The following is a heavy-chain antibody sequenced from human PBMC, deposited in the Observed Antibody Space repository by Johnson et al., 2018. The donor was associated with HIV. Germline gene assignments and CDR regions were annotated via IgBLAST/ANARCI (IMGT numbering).Heavy chain of an antibody. Sequence: VQLVESGGGVVQPGRSLRLSCAASGFTFNSYGMHWVRQAPGKGLEWVGRIQSKTDGGTTDYAAPVKGRFTISRDDSKNTLSLQMNSLKTEDTAVYYCARDGYNQKPLDAFDIWGQGTMVTVSS. V-gene: IGHV3-15*01. CDR2: IQSKTDGGTT. D-gene: IGHD5-24*01. CDR3: ARDGYNQKPLDAFDI. CDR1: GFTFNSYG. J-gene: IGHJ3*02.